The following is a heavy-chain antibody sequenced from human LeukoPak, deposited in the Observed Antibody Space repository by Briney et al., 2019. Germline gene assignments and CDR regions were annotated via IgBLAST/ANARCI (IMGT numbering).Heavy chain of an antibody. D-gene: IGHD1-26*01. V-gene: IGHV1-2*02. CDR1: GYIFTGYY. CDR2: INPNSGDT. CDR3: ARDKWEPRYAFDI. Sequence: ASVKVSCKASGYIFTGYYMHWVRQAPGQGLEWMGWINPNSGDTNYAQKFQGRVTMTRDTSISTAYMELSRLRSDDTAVYYCARDKWEPRYAFDIWGQGTMVTVSS. J-gene: IGHJ3*02.